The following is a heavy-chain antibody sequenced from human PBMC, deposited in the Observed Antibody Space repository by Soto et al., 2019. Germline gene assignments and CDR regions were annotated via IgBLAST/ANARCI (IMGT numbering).Heavy chain of an antibody. V-gene: IGHV4-30-4*01. Sequence: SETLSLTCTVSGGSISSGDYYWSWIRQPPGKGLEWIGYIYYSGSTYYNPSLKSRVTISVDTSKNQFSLKLSSVTAADTAVYYCARVDFWSGYGYWGQGTLVTVSS. CDR2: IYYSGST. J-gene: IGHJ4*02. CDR3: ARVDFWSGYGY. CDR1: GGSISSGDYY. D-gene: IGHD3-3*01.